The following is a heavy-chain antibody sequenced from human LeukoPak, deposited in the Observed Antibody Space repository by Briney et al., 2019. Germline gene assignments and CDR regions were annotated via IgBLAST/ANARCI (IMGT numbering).Heavy chain of an antibody. J-gene: IGHJ3*02. CDR2: ISSSGSTI. V-gene: IGHV3-11*01. Sequence: GGSLRLSCAASGFTFSDYYMSWIRQAPGKGLEWVSYISSSGSTIYYADSVKGRFTISRDNAKNSLYLQMNSLRAEDTAVYYCARGSPASADIVVVPAAGGAFDIWGQGTMVTVSS. CDR1: GFTFSDYY. D-gene: IGHD2-2*01. CDR3: ARGSPASADIVVVPAAGGAFDI.